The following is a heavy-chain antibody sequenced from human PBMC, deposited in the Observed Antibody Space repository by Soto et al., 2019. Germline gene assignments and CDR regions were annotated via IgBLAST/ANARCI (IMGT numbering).Heavy chain of an antibody. D-gene: IGHD3-10*01. CDR2: ISYDGSNK. CDR3: VGGHYYFDY. J-gene: IGHJ4*02. Sequence: QVQLVESGGGVVQPGRSLRLSCAASGFPFTTYGMHWVREGPGKGLEWVAVISYDGSNKYYADSVKGRFTISRDNSKITLYLQMNSLRPEDTALYYCVGGHYYFDYRGQGTLVTVSS. CDR1: GFPFTTYG. V-gene: IGHV3-30*03.